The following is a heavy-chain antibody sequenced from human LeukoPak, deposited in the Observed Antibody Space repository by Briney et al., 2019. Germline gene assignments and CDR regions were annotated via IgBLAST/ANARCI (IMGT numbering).Heavy chain of an antibody. J-gene: IGHJ6*03. CDR2: INHSGST. CDR3: ARERRSQAAQIALRYYYYMDV. Sequence: PSETLSLTCAVYGGSFSGYYWSWIRQPLGKGLEWIGEINHSGSTNYNPSLKSRVTISVDTSKNQFSLKLSSVTAADTAVYYCARERRSQAAQIALRYYYYMDVWGKGTTVTLSS. D-gene: IGHD6-6*01. V-gene: IGHV4-34*01. CDR1: GGSFSGYY.